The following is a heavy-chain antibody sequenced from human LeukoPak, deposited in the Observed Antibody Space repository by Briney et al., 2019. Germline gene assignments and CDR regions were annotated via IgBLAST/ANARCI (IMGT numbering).Heavy chain of an antibody. CDR1: GFTFSSYG. CDR2: IWYDGSNK. D-gene: IGHD3-10*01. CDR3: ARDYYGSGSYRFFDY. Sequence: SGGSLRLSCAASGFTFSSYGMHWVRQAPGKGLEWVAVIWYDGSNKYYADSVKGRFTISRDNSKNTLYLQMNSLRAEDTAVYYCARDYYGSGSYRFFDYWGQGTLVTVSS. J-gene: IGHJ4*02. V-gene: IGHV3-30*19.